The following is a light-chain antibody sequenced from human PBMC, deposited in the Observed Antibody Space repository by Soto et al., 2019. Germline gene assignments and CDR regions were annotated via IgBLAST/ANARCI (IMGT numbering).Light chain of an antibody. CDR3: QQYGGSTLVT. CDR1: QSISSGY. V-gene: IGKV3-20*01. CDR2: GAS. J-gene: IGKJ4*01. Sequence: ETVLTQSPGTLPLSPGERATLSCRASQSISSGYLPWNQQRPGKAPRLLISGASNRATGIPARFRGSGSGSDFTFTISRREPEDVVVSYYQQYGGSTLVTVGVGTKVEIK.